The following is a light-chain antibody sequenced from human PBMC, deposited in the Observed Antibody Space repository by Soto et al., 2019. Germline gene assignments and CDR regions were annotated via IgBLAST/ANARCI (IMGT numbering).Light chain of an antibody. CDR2: DAS. J-gene: IGKJ4*01. V-gene: IGKV3-11*01. CDR3: QQRSNWPPL. Sequence: EIVLTQSPATLSLSPGERATLSCRASQSVSTYLAWYQQKRGQAPRLLIYDASNRATGIPARFSGSGSGTDFTLTISSIEPDDFAVYYCQQRSNWPPLFGGGTKVEIK. CDR1: QSVSTY.